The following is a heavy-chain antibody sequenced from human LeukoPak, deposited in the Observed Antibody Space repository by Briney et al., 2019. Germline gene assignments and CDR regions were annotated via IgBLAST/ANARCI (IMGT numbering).Heavy chain of an antibody. CDR1: GYTFTSHG. V-gene: IGHV1-18*01. CDR2: ISAYNGNT. J-gene: IGHJ6*03. D-gene: IGHD2-15*01. Sequence: AASVKVSCKASGYTFTSHGISWVRQAPGQGLEWMGWISAYNGNTNYAQKLQGRVTMTTDTSTSTAYMELRSLRSDDTVVYYCARGHCSGGSCYSSRQYYDYYYMDVWGKGTTVTVSS. CDR3: ARGHCSGGSCYSSRQYYDYYYMDV.